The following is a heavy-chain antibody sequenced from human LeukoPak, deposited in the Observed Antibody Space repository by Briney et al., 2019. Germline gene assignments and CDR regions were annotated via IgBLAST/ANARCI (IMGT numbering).Heavy chain of an antibody. Sequence: PGRCLRVSCICSLVTLRNYAMHWVRRPPGRGRAWVAVISLDGANKYYGDSVEGRFSVSRDNSKNTLYLQMNSLRPDDTAMYYCATDYGDYEPIDYWGQGTLVTVSS. J-gene: IGHJ4*02. CDR1: LVTLRNYA. CDR2: ISLDGANK. V-gene: IGHV3-30*04. D-gene: IGHD4-17*01. CDR3: ATDYGDYEPIDY.